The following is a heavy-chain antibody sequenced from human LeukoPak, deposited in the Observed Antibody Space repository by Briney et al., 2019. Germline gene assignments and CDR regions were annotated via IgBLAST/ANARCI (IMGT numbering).Heavy chain of an antibody. D-gene: IGHD3-10*01. Sequence: SETLSLTCTVSADSISSSGHYWTRIRQHPGKGPETIGFIHFSGSTNHNPSLKSRVAISVDASKNQFSLRLSSVTSADTAVYYCARGGNRFGGFYFDYWGQGILVTVSS. J-gene: IGHJ4*02. CDR3: ARGGNRFGGFYFDY. V-gene: IGHV4-31*03. CDR1: ADSISSSGHY. CDR2: IHFSGST.